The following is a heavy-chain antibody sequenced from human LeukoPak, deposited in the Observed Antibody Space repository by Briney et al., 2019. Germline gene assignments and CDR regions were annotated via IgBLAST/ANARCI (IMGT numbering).Heavy chain of an antibody. CDR3: ARDYRPEDYYDSSALY. V-gene: IGHV1-3*01. CDR1: GYTFTSYA. Sequence: ASVKVSCKASGYTFTSYAMHWVRQAPGQRLEWMGWINAGNGNTNYAQKLQGRVTMTTDTSTSTAYMELRSLRSDDTAVYYCARDYRPEDYYDSSALYWGQGTLVTVSS. CDR2: INAGNGNT. J-gene: IGHJ4*02. D-gene: IGHD3-22*01.